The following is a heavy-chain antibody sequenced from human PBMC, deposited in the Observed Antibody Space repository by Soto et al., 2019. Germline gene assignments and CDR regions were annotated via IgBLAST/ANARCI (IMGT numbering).Heavy chain of an antibody. D-gene: IGHD3-3*01. Sequence: EVQLLESGGGLVQPGGSLRLSCAASGFTFSTYAMRWVRQAPGKGLEWVAGIGASGDSSYYADSVKGRFTISRDNSKGALYLQMNNLRAEDTAVYYCADGGEWSFNFVYWGQGTLVTVSS. CDR1: GFTFSTYA. J-gene: IGHJ4*02. CDR2: IGASGDSS. V-gene: IGHV3-23*01. CDR3: ADGGEWSFNFVY.